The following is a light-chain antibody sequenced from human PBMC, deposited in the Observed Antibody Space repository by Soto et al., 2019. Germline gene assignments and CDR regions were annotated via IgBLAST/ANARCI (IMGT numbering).Light chain of an antibody. J-gene: IGLJ2*01. Sequence: QSVLTQPASVSGSPGQSITISCTGTSSDVGAYKYVSWYQQHPGKAPKVMIYEVSKRPSGVPGRLSGSKSGNTASLTISGLQAEDEADYYCCSYGGGYTPLVFGGGTKVTVL. CDR3: CSYGGGYTPLV. CDR2: EVS. CDR1: SSDVGAYKY. V-gene: IGLV2-11*01.